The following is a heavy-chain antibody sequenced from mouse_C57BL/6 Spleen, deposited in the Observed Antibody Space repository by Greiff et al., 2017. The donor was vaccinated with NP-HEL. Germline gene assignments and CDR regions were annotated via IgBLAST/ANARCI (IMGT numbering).Heavy chain of an antibody. CDR3: ARGWLLREYYAMDY. V-gene: IGHV1-55*01. CDR1: GYTFTSHW. D-gene: IGHD2-3*01. Sequence: QVQLQQPGAELVKPGASVKMSCKASGYTFTSHWITWVKQRPGQGLEWIGDIYPGSGSTNYNEKFKSKATLTVDTSSSTAYMQLSSRTSEDAAVYYYARGWLLREYYAMDYWGQGTSVTVSS. CDR2: IYPGSGST. J-gene: IGHJ4*01.